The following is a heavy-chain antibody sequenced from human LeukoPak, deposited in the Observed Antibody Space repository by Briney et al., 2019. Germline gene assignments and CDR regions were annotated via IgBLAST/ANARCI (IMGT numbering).Heavy chain of an antibody. CDR1: GGSISSGGYY. V-gene: IGHV4-61*08. Sequence: TSQTLSLTCTVSGGSISSGGYYWSWIRQPPGKGLEWIGYIYYSGSTNYNPSLKSRVTISVDTSKNQFSLKLSSVTAADTAVYYCARVYDSSGYYYLSEPYYFDYWGQGTLVTVSS. J-gene: IGHJ4*02. CDR2: IYYSGST. CDR3: ARVYDSSGYYYLSEPYYFDY. D-gene: IGHD3-22*01.